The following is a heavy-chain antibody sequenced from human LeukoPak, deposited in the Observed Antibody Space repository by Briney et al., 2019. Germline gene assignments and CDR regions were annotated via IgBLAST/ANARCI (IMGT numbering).Heavy chain of an antibody. V-gene: IGHV4-34*01. Sequence: SETLSLTCAVYGGSFSGYYWSWIRQPPGKGLEWIGEINHSGSTNYNPSLKSRVTISVDTSKNQFSLKLSSVTAADTAVYYCARMIVVVVAATGASNWFDPWGQGTLDTVSS. CDR1: GGSFSGYY. CDR3: ARMIVVVVAATGASNWFDP. D-gene: IGHD2-15*01. J-gene: IGHJ5*02. CDR2: INHSGST.